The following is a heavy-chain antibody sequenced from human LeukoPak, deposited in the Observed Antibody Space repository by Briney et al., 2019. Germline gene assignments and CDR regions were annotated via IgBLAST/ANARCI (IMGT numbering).Heavy chain of an antibody. CDR3: ARYDLCSSTSCYGGRYYFDY. V-gene: IGHV4-34*01. Sequence: PSETLSLTCAVYGGSFSGYYWSWIRQPPGKGLEWIGEINHSGSTNYNPSPKSRVTISVDTSKNQFSLKLSSVTAADTAVYYCARYDLCSSTSCYGGRYYFDYWGQGTLVTVSS. CDR2: INHSGST. D-gene: IGHD2-2*01. CDR1: GGSFSGYY. J-gene: IGHJ4*02.